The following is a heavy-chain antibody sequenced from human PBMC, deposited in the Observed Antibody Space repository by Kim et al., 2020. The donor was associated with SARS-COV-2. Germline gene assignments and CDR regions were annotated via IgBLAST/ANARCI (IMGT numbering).Heavy chain of an antibody. J-gene: IGHJ4*02. Sequence: SETLSLTCAVYGGSFSGYYWSWIRQPPGKGLEWVGEINHSGSTNYNPSLTSRVTISVDASKNQFSLKLSSVTAADTAVYYCARGGRGGYYDSSGYYYDYWGQGTLVTVSS. CDR2: INHSGST. V-gene: IGHV4-34*01. CDR3: ARGGRGGYYDSSGYYYDY. D-gene: IGHD3-22*01. CDR1: GGSFSGYY.